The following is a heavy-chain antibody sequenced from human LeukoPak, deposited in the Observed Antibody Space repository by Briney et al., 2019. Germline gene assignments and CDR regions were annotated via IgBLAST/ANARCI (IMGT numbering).Heavy chain of an antibody. Sequence: SETLSLTCTVSGGSISSYYWSWIRQPAGKGLEWIGRIYTSGSTNYNPSLKSRVTMSVDTSKNQFSLKLSSVTAADTAVYYCAREGFGCSGGSCYPLYWGQGTLVTVSS. CDR1: GGSISSYY. CDR3: AREGFGCSGGSCYPLY. CDR2: IYTSGST. V-gene: IGHV4-4*07. J-gene: IGHJ4*02. D-gene: IGHD2-15*01.